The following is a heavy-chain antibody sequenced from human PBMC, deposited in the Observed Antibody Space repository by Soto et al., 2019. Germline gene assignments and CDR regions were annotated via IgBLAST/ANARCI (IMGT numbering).Heavy chain of an antibody. CDR3: AKDAVPYNGKWDWFDT. CDR1: GFTFGDYA. D-gene: IGHD1-20*01. V-gene: IGHV3-23*01. J-gene: IGHJ5*02. Sequence: QFLESGGGLVQPGGSLRVHCVASGFTFGDYAMSWVRQAPGKGLEWVSSIGGTGSDTYYAASVKGRFTISRDNSKSTLYLQMNNLRVDDTAIYYCAKDAVPYNGKWDWFDTWGQGPLVTVSS. CDR2: IGGTGSDT.